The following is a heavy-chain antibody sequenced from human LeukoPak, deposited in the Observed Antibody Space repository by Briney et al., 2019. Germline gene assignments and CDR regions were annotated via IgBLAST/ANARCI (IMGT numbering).Heavy chain of an antibody. CDR1: GYTFTSYG. Sequence: EASVKVSCEASGYTFTSYGISWVRQAPGQGLEWMGWISAYNGNTNYAQKLQGRVTMTTDTSTSTAYMELRSLRSDDTAVYYCARDCSSTSCYNKGLSYYYYYMDVWGKGTTVTVSS. V-gene: IGHV1-18*01. CDR2: ISAYNGNT. D-gene: IGHD2-2*01. J-gene: IGHJ6*03. CDR3: ARDCSSTSCYNKGLSYYYYYMDV.